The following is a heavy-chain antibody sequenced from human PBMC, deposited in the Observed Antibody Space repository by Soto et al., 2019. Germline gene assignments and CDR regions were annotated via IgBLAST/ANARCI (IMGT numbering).Heavy chain of an antibody. CDR2: IVVGSGNT. CDR3: ARWGYCSSTSCHDYYYYGMDV. D-gene: IGHD2-2*01. J-gene: IGHJ6*02. Sequence: GASVKVSCKASGFTFTSSAVQWVRQARGQRLEWIGWIVVGSGNTNYAQKFQERVTITRDMSTSTAYMELSSLRSEDTAVYYCARWGYCSSTSCHDYYYYGMDVWGQGTTVTVSS. CDR1: GFTFTSSA. V-gene: IGHV1-58*01.